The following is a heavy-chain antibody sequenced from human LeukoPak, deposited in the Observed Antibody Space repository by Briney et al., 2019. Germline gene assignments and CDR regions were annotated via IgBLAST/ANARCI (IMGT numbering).Heavy chain of an antibody. V-gene: IGHV1-18*01. CDR1: GYTFTSYG. D-gene: IGHD6-13*01. J-gene: IGHJ1*01. CDR3: AREAQQLVWKYFQH. Sequence: GASVKVSCKASGYTFTSYGISWVRQAPGQGLEWMGWISAYNGNTNYAQKLQGRVTMTTDTSTSTAYMELRSLRSDDTAVYYCAREAQQLVWKYFQHWGQGTLVTVSS. CDR2: ISAYNGNT.